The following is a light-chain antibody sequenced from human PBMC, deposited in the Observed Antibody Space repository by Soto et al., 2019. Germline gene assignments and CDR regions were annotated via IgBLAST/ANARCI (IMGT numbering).Light chain of an antibody. CDR1: SSDVGGYNY. V-gene: IGLV2-14*01. CDR2: EVT. CDR3: SSFTTSSTLGV. Sequence: QSALTQPASVSGSPGQSITIYCTGTSSDVGGYNYVSWYQQHPGKAPKLIIYEVTNRPSGVSGRFSGSKSGNTASLTISGLQAEDEADYYCSSFTTSSTLGVFGGGTKVTVL. J-gene: IGLJ3*02.